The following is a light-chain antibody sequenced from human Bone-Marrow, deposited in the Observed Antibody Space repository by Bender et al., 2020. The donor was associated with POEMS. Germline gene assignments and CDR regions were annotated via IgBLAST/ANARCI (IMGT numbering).Light chain of an antibody. J-gene: IGLJ2*01. CDR3: PSYDNGLNVV. Sequence: QSVLTQPPSVSGAPGQTVTISCSGNSSNIGADYDVHWYQQLPGRAPRVLIYGNTNRPSGVPDRFSGSKSGTSVTLAITGLQAEDEANYYCPSYDNGLNVVFGGGTKLTVL. V-gene: IGLV1-40*01. CDR2: GNT. CDR1: SSNIGADYD.